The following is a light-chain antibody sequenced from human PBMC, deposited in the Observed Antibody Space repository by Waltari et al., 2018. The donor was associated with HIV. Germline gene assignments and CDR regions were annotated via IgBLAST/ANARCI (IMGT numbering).Light chain of an antibody. CDR3: QSYDSGLSVV. CDR2: GDT. J-gene: IGLJ3*02. V-gene: IGLV1-40*01. CDR1: SSNIGAGFD. Sequence: QSVLTQPPPVSGAPGQRVTIPCTGNSSNIGAGFDVPWYQQVPETAPKLLIYGDTNRPSGVPDRFSGSKSGTSASLAITGLQAEDEADYYCQSYDSGLSVVFGGGTKLTVL.